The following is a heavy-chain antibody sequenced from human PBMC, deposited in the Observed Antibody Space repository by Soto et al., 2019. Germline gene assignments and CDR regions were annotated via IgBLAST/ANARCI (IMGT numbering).Heavy chain of an antibody. J-gene: IGHJ4*02. CDR1: GFTFSSSW. Sequence: EVQLVESGGALVQPGGSLRLTCEASGFTFSSSWMHWVRQAPGKRTVWVSRIISDGRSTSYADSVKGRCTISRDNGKNTLYLQMNRLRAEDTAVYYCARDNGDNGGFGPVADWGQGTLVIGSS. CDR3: ARDNGDNGGFGPVAD. V-gene: IGHV3-74*01. CDR2: IISDGRST. D-gene: IGHD4-17*01.